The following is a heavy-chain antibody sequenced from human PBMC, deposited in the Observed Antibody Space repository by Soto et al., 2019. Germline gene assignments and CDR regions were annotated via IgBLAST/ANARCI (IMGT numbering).Heavy chain of an antibody. D-gene: IGHD4-4*01. Sequence: EVQLLESGGGLVQPGGSLRLSCAASGFTFNNYAMNWVRQAPGKGLEWVSAIGGSGVSTYYADSVKGRFTISRDNSKNTLYLQMNSLRAEDTALYYCASGIYTNYASALHYWGQGTLVTVSS. CDR2: IGGSGVST. V-gene: IGHV3-23*01. J-gene: IGHJ4*02. CDR3: ASGIYTNYASALHY. CDR1: GFTFNNYA.